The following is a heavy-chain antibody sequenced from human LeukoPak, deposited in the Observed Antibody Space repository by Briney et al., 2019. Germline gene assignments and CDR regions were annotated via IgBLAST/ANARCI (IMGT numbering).Heavy chain of an antibody. CDR2: THYTGNTDYTSP. Sequence: SETLSLTCTVSGGSISPYYWSWIRQPPGKGLEYIGFTHYTGNTDYTSPNYNPSLNGRATISVDMSRNQFSLKLTSVSSADTAVYYCPRGGNCRSGACHSFPGGTFDHWGQRILVTVSS. J-gene: IGHJ4*02. CDR1: GGSISPYY. D-gene: IGHD2-15*01. CDR3: PRGGNCRSGACHSFPGGTFDH. V-gene: IGHV4-59*01.